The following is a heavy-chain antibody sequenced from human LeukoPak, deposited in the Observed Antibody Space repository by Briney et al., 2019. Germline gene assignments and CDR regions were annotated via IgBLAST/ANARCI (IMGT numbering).Heavy chain of an antibody. CDR1: GGSISSGGYY. J-gene: IGHJ5*02. CDR3: ARGSAPEFDP. D-gene: IGHD2-15*01. Sequence: SETLSLTCTVSGGSISSGGYYWSWIRQHPGKGLEWIGYIYYSGSTYYNPSLKSRVTISVDTSKNQFSLKLSSVTAADTAVYYRARGSAPEFDPWGQGTLVTVSS. V-gene: IGHV4-31*03. CDR2: IYYSGST.